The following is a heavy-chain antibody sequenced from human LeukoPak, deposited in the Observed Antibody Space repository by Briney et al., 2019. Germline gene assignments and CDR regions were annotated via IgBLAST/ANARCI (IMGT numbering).Heavy chain of an antibody. CDR3: ARGMTNPFDY. CDR2: IYSGGST. D-gene: IGHD4-17*01. J-gene: IGHJ4*02. Sequence: GGSLRLSCAASGFTVSTNYMSWVRQAPGKGLEWVSVIYSGGSTYYADSVKGQFTISRHNSENTLYLQMNSLRAEDTAVYYCARGMTNPFDYWGQGTLVTVSS. V-gene: IGHV3-53*04. CDR1: GFTVSTNY.